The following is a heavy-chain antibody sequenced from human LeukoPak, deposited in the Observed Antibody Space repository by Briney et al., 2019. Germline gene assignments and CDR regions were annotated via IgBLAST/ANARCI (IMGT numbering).Heavy chain of an antibody. CDR1: GGSFSGYY. D-gene: IGHD4-17*01. CDR3: ARHPSYGDYVDFDY. Sequence: SETLSLTCAVYGGSFSGYYWSWIRQPPGKGLEWIGEINHSGSTNYNPSLKSRVTISVGTSKNQFSLKLSSVTAADTAVYYCARHPSYGDYVDFDYWGQGTLVTVSS. CDR2: INHSGST. V-gene: IGHV4-34*01. J-gene: IGHJ4*02.